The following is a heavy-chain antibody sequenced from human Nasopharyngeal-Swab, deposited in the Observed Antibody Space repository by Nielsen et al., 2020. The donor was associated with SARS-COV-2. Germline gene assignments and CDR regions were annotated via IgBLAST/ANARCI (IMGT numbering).Heavy chain of an antibody. CDR3: AREGNYDILTGYVYGMDV. CDR2: ISYDGSNK. Sequence: GESLKISCAASGFTFSSSGMDWVRQAPGKGLEWVAVISYDGSNKYYADSVKGRFTISRDNSKNTLYLQMNSLRAEDTAVYYCAREGNYDILTGYVYGMDVWGQGTTVTVSS. D-gene: IGHD3-9*01. J-gene: IGHJ6*02. V-gene: IGHV3-30-3*01. CDR1: GFTFSSSG.